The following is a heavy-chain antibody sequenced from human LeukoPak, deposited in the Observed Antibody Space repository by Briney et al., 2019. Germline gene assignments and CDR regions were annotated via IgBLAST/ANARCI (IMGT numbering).Heavy chain of an antibody. Sequence: GGSLRLSCAASGFTFDDYAMHWVRQAPGKGLEWVSGISWNSGSIGYADSVKGRFTISRDNAKNSLYLQMNSLRAEDTAVYYCARVSMDTASFDYWGQGTLVTVSS. J-gene: IGHJ4*02. V-gene: IGHV3-9*01. CDR2: ISWNSGSI. CDR3: ARVSMDTASFDY. CDR1: GFTFDDYA. D-gene: IGHD5-18*01.